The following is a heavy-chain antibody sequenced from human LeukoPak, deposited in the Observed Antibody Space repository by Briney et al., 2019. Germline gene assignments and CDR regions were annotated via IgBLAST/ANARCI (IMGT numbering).Heavy chain of an antibody. V-gene: IGHV3-48*02. D-gene: IGHD5-18*01. CDR1: CFTTSDYI. CDR2: ISSSSSTI. J-gene: IGHJ3*02. Sequence: PGGSLSLSYAAACFTTSDYIMKWVRQAPEKGLEWVSYISSSSSTIYYADSVKGRFTISRDNAKNSLYLQMNSLRDEDTAVYYCAIGSGYSYGFRDGFDIWGQGTMVTVSS. CDR3: AIGSGYSYGFRDGFDI.